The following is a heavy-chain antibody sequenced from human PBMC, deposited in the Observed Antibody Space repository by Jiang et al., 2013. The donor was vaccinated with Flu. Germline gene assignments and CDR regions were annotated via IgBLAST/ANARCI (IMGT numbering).Heavy chain of an antibody. Sequence: VQLVESGGGLVQPGGSLRLSCAASGFSFSSFNMNWVRQAPGKGLEWVSYIDSSSSTTYYADSVKGRFTISRDNAKNSLYLQMNGLRDEDTAIYYCARNWLGDYIDAFDVWGQGTMVTISS. CDR3: ARNWLGDYIDAFDV. CDR2: IDSSSSTT. CDR1: GFSFSSFN. D-gene: IGHD4-17*01. V-gene: IGHV3-48*02. J-gene: IGHJ3*01.